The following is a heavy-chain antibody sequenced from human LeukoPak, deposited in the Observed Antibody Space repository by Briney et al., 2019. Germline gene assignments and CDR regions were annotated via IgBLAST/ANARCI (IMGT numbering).Heavy chain of an antibody. CDR2: ICTYNGNT. CDR1: GYTFTSYG. V-gene: IGHV1-18*04. Sequence: ASVKVSCTASGYTFTSYGICWVRQPPGQGLEWMGWICTYNGNTNYEQKLQGRVTMTTDTSTSTAYMELRSLRSDDTAVYYCARVPVLLWFGEPHSYFDYWGQGTLVTVSS. D-gene: IGHD3-10*01. J-gene: IGHJ4*02. CDR3: ARVPVLLWFGEPHSYFDY.